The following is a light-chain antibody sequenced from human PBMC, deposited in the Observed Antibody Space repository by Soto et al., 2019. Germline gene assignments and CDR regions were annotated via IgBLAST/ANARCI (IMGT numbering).Light chain of an antibody. V-gene: IGLV1-40*01. CDR1: SSNIGTGYD. CDR3: QSYDSNLSVV. Sequence: QSVLTQPPSVSGAPGQRVTISCTGSSSNIGTGYDVHWYQQLPGTAPKLLIYGNSNLPSGVPDRFSGSKSGTSASLAITGLQAEDEADYYCQSYDSNLSVVFGGGTKVTVL. CDR2: GNS. J-gene: IGLJ2*01.